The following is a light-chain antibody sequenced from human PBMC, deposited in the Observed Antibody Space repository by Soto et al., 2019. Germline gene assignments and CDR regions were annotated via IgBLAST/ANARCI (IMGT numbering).Light chain of an antibody. CDR1: QSLNARY. CDR2: GAS. CDR3: QQYGSLSWT. V-gene: IGKV3-20*01. J-gene: IGKJ1*01. Sequence: EIVLTQSPGTLSLSPGERATLSCRASQSLNARYLAWYQVKPGQAPRLLFYGASSRATGIPDRFIGSGSGTDFTLTITGLEPEDFAVYYCQQYGSLSWTFGQGTKVDIK.